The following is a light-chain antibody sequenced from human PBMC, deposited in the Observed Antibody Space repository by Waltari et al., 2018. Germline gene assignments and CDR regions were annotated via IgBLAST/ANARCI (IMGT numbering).Light chain of an antibody. J-gene: IGLJ2*01. CDR3: SSFTSSTTGI. CDR1: SSDSGAYNY. V-gene: IGLV2-14*03. Sequence: SALTQPDSVSGSPGQSITISCSGVSSDSGAYNYVFWYRRHPGAAPKVIIYDVSNRPSGVSNRFSGSKSGSTASLTISGLQPEDEAVYYCSSFTSSTTGIFGGGTKLTVL. CDR2: DVS.